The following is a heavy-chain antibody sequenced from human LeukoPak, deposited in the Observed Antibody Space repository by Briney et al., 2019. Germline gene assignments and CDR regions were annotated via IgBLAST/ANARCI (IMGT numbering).Heavy chain of an antibody. V-gene: IGHV4-39*01. D-gene: IGHD3-10*01. CDR1: GGSISNSSYY. Sequence: SETLSLTCTVSGGSISNSSYYWGWIRQPPGKGLEWIGSIYYSGSTYYNPSLKSRVTISVDTSKNQFSLKLSSVTAADTAVYYCARRGGSGSYYKGAIDYWGQGTLVTVSS. CDR2: IYYSGST. J-gene: IGHJ4*02. CDR3: ARRGGSGSYYKGAIDY.